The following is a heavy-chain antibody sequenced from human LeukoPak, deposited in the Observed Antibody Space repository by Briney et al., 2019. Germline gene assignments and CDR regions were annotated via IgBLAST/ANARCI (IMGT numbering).Heavy chain of an antibody. CDR3: ARNEGDGYNSY. Sequence: ASVKVSCKASGYPFTGYYVHWVRQAPGQGLEWMGIINPSGGSTSYAQKFQGRVTMTRDTSTSTVFMELSSLRSEDTAVYYCARNEGDGYNSYWGQGTLVTVSS. J-gene: IGHJ4*02. V-gene: IGHV1-46*01. CDR1: GYPFTGYY. D-gene: IGHD5-24*01. CDR2: INPSGGST.